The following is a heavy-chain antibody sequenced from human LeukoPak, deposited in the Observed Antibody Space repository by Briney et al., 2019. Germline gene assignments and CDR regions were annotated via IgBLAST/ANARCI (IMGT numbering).Heavy chain of an antibody. CDR1: GYTFTSYD. D-gene: IGHD3-10*01. V-gene: IGHV1-8*01. CDR3: ARGRVFPGVAPRQVWFDP. J-gene: IGHJ5*02. CDR2: MNPNSGNT. Sequence: ASVKVSCKASGYTFTSYDINWVRQATGQGLEWMGWMNPNSGNTGYAQKFQGRVTMTRNTSISTAYMELSSLRSEDTAVYYCARGRVFPGVAPRQVWFDPWGQGTPVTVSS.